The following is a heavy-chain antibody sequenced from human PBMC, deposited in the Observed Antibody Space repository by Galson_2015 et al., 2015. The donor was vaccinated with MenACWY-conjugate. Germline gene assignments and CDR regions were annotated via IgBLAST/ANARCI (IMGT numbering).Heavy chain of an antibody. V-gene: IGHV3-23*01. CDR2: ITSSGGST. D-gene: IGHD2-21*02. CDR3: ATRTDDSTYYYYGMEA. CDR1: GFIFNNYA. Sequence: SLRLSCAASGFIFNNYAMSWVRQAPGKGLEWVSSITSSGGSTYYADSVRGRFTISRDNSKNTLYLQMNSLRAEDTALYYCATRTDDSTYYYYGMEAWGQGTTVTVSS. J-gene: IGHJ6*02.